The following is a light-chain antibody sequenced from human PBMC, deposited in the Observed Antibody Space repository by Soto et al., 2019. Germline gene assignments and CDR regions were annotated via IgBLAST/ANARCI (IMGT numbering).Light chain of an antibody. J-gene: IGLJ2*01. CDR2: EVT. Sequence: QSALTQPPSASGSPGQSVTISCTGTSSDVGAYKYVSWYQQYPGKAPKLMIYEVTKRPSGVPDRFSGSKSGNTASLTISGLQAEDEADYYCCSYASSTTVVFGGGTKLTVL. CDR1: SSDVGAYKY. CDR3: CSYASSTTVV. V-gene: IGLV2-8*01.